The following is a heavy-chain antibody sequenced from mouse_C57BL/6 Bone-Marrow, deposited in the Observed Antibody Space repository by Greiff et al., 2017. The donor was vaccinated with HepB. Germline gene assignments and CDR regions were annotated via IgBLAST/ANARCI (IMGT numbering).Heavy chain of an antibody. Sequence: QVQLQQPGAELVKPGASVKLSCKASGYTFTSYWMQWVKQRPGQGLEWIGEIDPSDSYTNYNQKFKGKATLTVDTSSSTAYMQLSSLTSEDSAVYYCASNWDYAMDYWGQGTSVTVSS. CDR1: GYTFTSYW. D-gene: IGHD4-1*01. J-gene: IGHJ4*01. V-gene: IGHV1-50*01. CDR2: IDPSDSYT. CDR3: ASNWDYAMDY.